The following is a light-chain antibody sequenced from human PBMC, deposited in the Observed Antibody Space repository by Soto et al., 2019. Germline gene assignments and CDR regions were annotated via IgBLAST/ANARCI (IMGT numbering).Light chain of an antibody. CDR2: GAY. CDR1: QSVSSSY. Sequence: EIVLTQSPGTLSLSPGERATLSCRASQSVSSSYFAWYQQKPGQAPRLLIYGAYSMATGIPDRFSGSGSGTDFTLTINRLATEDFAVDYFQQYGSSRYTFGQGNKLEIK. J-gene: IGKJ2*01. V-gene: IGKV3-20*01. CDR3: QQYGSSRYT.